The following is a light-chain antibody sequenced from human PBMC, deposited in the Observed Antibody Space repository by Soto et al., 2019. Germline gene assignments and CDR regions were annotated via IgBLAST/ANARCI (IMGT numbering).Light chain of an antibody. V-gene: IGLV1-47*02. CDR2: ANN. CDR1: GSNIGTFY. CDR3: TAWDDNLSAVV. J-gene: IGLJ2*01. Sequence: QSVLTQSPSTSATPGQGVSSSCSGCGSNIGTFYVSWYQHVPGTAPRLLIYANNQRPSGVPDRFSGSKSGTSASLAISGLRSEDEGYYYCTAWDDNLSAVVFGGGTKLTVL.